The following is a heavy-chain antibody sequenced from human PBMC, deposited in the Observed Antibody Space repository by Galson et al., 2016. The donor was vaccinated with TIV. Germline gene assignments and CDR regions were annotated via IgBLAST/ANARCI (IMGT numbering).Heavy chain of an antibody. CDR1: GGNFNSFA. J-gene: IGHJ6*02. V-gene: IGHV1-69*04. D-gene: IGHD4-17*01. CDR2: NIPVIGVE. CDR3: ARALMTTVNSNPYHGMDV. Sequence: QSGAAAKKPGASVRVSCKASGGNFNSFAINWVRQAPGQGLEWMGRNIPVIGVENYAQKFQGRVSITAGIATNIAYMELSSLRAEDTAMYYCARALMTTVNSNPYHGMDVWGQGTTVTVSS.